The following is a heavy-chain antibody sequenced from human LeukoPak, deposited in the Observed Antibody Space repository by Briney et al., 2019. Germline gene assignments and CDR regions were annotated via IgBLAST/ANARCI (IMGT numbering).Heavy chain of an antibody. CDR2: IYPGDSDI. D-gene: IGHD2-2*01. CDR3: ARREGYCSSTTCYLRQYYFDY. Sequence: GESLKISCKGSGYSFTSYWIGWVRQMPGKGLEWMGIIYPGDSDIMYSPSFRGQVTISVDKSINTAYLQWSSLKASDTAIYYCARREGYCSSTTCYLRQYYFDYWGQGTLVTVSS. V-gene: IGHV5-51*01. J-gene: IGHJ4*02. CDR1: GYSFTSYW.